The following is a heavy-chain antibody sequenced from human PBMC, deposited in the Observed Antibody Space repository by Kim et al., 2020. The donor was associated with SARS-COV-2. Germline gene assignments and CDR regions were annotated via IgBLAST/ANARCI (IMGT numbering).Heavy chain of an antibody. Sequence: GGSLRLSCAASGFTFSSYGMHWVRQAPGKGLEWVAVIWYDGSNKYYADSVKGRFTISRDNSKNTLYLQMNSLRAEDTAVYYCAREYDYMLAQYYFDYWGQGTLVTVSS. D-gene: IGHD4-4*01. J-gene: IGHJ4*02. V-gene: IGHV3-33*01. CDR3: AREYDYMLAQYYFDY. CDR1: GFTFSSYG. CDR2: IWYDGSNK.